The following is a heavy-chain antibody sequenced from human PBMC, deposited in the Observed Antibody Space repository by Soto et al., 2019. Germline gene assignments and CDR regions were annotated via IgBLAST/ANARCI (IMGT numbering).Heavy chain of an antibody. CDR3: ARLDKVVAY. V-gene: IGHV4-59*01. D-gene: IGHD1-26*01. CDR2: IYSSGST. Sequence: SETLSLTCTVSGGSISGSYWSWIRQPPGKGLEWIGYIYSSGSTYYNPSLRSRVTMSVDTSKNQFSLKLSSVTAADTAVYYCARLDKVVAYWVQGTLVTVSS. J-gene: IGHJ4*02. CDR1: GGSISGSY.